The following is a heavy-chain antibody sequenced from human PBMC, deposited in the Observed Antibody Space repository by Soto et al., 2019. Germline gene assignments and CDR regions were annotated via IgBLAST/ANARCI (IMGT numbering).Heavy chain of an antibody. V-gene: IGHV1-18*01. D-gene: IGHD5-18*01. J-gene: IGHJ6*02. CDR1: GYTFTSYC. CDR2: ISAYNGNT. CDR3: ARDLIYGYKYGMDV. Sequence: GASVKVSCKASGYTFTSYCISWVRHAPGQGLEWMGWISAYNGNTNYAQKLQGRVTMTTDTSTSTAYMELRSLRSDDTAVYYCARDLIYGYKYGMDVWGQGTTVTVSS.